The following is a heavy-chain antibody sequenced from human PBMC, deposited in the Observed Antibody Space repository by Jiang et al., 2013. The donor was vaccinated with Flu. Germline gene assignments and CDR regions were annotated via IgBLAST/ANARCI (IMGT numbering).Heavy chain of an antibody. Sequence: GSGLVKPSETLSLTCTVSGGSISSSLYFWGWIRQPPGKGLEWIGSIYYSGSTYYNPSLKSRVTISVDTSKNQFSLKLSSVTAADTAVYYCARERRGYSSSGGAFDIWGQGTMVTVSS. CDR2: IYYSGST. D-gene: IGHD6-13*01. CDR3: ARERRGYSSSGGAFDI. CDR1: GGSISSSLYF. J-gene: IGHJ3*02. V-gene: IGHV4-39*02.